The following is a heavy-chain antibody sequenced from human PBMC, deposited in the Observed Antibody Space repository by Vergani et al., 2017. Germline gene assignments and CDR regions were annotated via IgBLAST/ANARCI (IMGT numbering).Heavy chain of an antibody. CDR1: GFTFSDFS. CDR3: AKGVYCSSTSCYEGRGYYYGMGV. Sequence: VQLVESGGGLVKPGGSLRLSCAASGFTFSDFSMSWVRQAPGKGLEWVAFIGSSGPYINYADSVKGRFIISRDNTNNSLFLQLRSLRADDTAVYYCAKGVYCSSTSCYEGRGYYYGMGVWGQGTTVTFSS. CDR2: IGSSGPYI. V-gene: IGHV3-21*04. J-gene: IGHJ6*02. D-gene: IGHD2-2*01.